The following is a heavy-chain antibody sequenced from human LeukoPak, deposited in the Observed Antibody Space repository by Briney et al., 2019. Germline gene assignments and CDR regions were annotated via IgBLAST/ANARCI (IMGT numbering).Heavy chain of an antibody. CDR2: IYYSGST. J-gene: IGHJ4*02. Sequence: PSETLSLTCTVSGGSISSSSYYWGWIRQPPGKGLEWIGSIYYSGSTYYNPSLKSRVTISVDTSKNQFSLKLSSVTAADTAVYYCARSHCSGGSCQGYYFDYWGQGTLVTVSS. CDR1: GGSISSSSYY. D-gene: IGHD2-15*01. V-gene: IGHV4-39*07. CDR3: ARSHCSGGSCQGYYFDY.